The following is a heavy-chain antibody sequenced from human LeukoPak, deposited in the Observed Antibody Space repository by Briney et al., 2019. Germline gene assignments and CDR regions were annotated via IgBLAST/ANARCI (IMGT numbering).Heavy chain of an antibody. J-gene: IGHJ4*02. V-gene: IGHV3-23*01. D-gene: IGHD4-23*01. CDR1: GFTFSSYA. CDR2: ISGSGSGT. Sequence: GGSLRLSCAASGFTFSSYAMTGVRQAPGKGLEWVSGISGSGSGTYYADSVKGRFTISRDNSKTTLYLQMNSLRAEDTALYYCVKYTGNSILVRFDYWGQGTLVTVSS. CDR3: VKYTGNSILVRFDY.